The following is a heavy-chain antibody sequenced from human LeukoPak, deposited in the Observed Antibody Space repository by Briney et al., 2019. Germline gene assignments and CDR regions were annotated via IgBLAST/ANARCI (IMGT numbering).Heavy chain of an antibody. V-gene: IGHV3-23*01. CDR2: IGTSGADI. Sequence: AGGSLRLSCAASGFTFSSYVMIWVRQPPGKGLEWVSVIGTSGADIYYADSVKGRFSISRDNSKNTLSLQMNSLRVDDTAVYYCARDPNWGSGYWGQGTLVTVSS. D-gene: IGHD7-27*01. CDR1: GFTFSSYV. CDR3: ARDPNWGSGY. J-gene: IGHJ4*02.